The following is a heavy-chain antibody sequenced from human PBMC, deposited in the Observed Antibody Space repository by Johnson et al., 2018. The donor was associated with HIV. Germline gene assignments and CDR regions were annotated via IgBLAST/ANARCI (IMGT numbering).Heavy chain of an antibody. J-gene: IGHJ3*02. CDR1: GFTFSNYP. Sequence: VQLVESGGGVVQPGRSLRLSCAASGFTFSNYPMHWVRQAPGKGLEWVSGISGSGGSTYADSVKGRFTISRENAKNSLYLQMNSLRAGDTAVYYCARQVYCSSTSCSSAFDIWGQGTMVTVSS. CDR3: ARQVYCSSTSCSSAFDI. D-gene: IGHD2-2*01. CDR2: ISGSGGST. V-gene: IGHV3/OR16-10*03.